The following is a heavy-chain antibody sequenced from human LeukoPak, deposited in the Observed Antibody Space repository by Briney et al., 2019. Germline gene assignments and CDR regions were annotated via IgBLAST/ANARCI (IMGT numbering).Heavy chain of an antibody. CDR1: GGSFSGYY. J-gene: IGHJ3*02. D-gene: IGHD2-2*01. CDR3: ARRGSRKYCSSTSCNAFDI. V-gene: IGHV4-34*01. CDR2: INHSGST. Sequence: SETLSLTCAVYGGSFSGYYWSWIRQPPGKGLEWIGEINHSGSTNYNPSLKSRVTISVDTSKNQFSLKLSSVTAADTAVYHCARRGSRKYCSSTSCNAFDIWGQGTMVTVSS.